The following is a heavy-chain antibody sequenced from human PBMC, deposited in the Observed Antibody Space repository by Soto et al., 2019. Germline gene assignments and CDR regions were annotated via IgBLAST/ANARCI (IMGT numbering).Heavy chain of an antibody. CDR3: TRHRIIWANHMTAAVSNDGFDI. D-gene: IGHD2-21*02. CDR2: IKDKGNNYAI. V-gene: IGHV3-73*01. J-gene: IGHJ3*02. Sequence: EVQLVKSGGGLVQPGGSLKLSCVASGFAFSDSAIHWVRQSSGKGLEWVGRIKDKGNNYAIAYAASVTGRFTVSRDDSKNTAYLQINSLKIEDTAIYFCTRHRIIWANHMTAAVSNDGFDIWGQGTMVTVSS. CDR1: GFAFSDSA.